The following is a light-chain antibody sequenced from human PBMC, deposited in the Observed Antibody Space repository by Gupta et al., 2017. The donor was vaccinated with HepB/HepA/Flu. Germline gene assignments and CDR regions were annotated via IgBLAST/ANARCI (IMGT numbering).Light chain of an antibody. Sequence: SYELTQPPSVSVSPGQTARLTCSGDALPKQYAYWYQQKPGQAPVLVIYKDSERPSGIPERFSGSSSGTTVTLTISGVQAEDEADYYCQAADSSGTYGVFGGGTKLTVL. V-gene: IGLV3-25*03. CDR1: ALPKQY. CDR2: KDS. CDR3: QAADSSGTYGV. J-gene: IGLJ3*02.